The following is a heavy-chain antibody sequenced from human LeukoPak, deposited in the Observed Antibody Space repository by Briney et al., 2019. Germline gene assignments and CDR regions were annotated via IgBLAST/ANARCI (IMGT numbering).Heavy chain of an antibody. D-gene: IGHD1-26*01. V-gene: IGHV3-30*18. CDR1: GVTFSSYG. CDR3: AKDRDSGSFRGAFDI. Sequence: GGSLRLSCAASGVTFSSYGMHWVRQAPGKGLEWVALISYDGSNKYYADSVKGRFTISRDNSKNTLYLQMNSLRTEDTAVYYCAKDRDSGSFRGAFDIWGQGTMVTVSS. J-gene: IGHJ3*02. CDR2: ISYDGSNK.